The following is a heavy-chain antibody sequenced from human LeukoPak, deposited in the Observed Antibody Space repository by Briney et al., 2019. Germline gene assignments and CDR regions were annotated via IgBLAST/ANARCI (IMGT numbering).Heavy chain of an antibody. J-gene: IGHJ4*02. Sequence: PGGSLRLSCAASGFTFSDHYMDWVRQAPGKGLEWVGRTRNKANSYTTEYAASVKGRFTISRDDSKNSLYLQMNSLKTEDTAVYYCTIHSNYDILTGYYRDYWGQGTLVTVSS. CDR3: TIHSNYDILTGYYRDY. V-gene: IGHV3-72*01. CDR2: TRNKANSYTT. D-gene: IGHD3-9*01. CDR1: GFTFSDHY.